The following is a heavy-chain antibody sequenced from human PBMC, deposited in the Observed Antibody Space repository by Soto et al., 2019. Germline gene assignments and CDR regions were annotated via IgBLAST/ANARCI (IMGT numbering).Heavy chain of an antibody. CDR3: ARDSRDFWSGYTYYYGMDV. CDR2: IYYSGST. CDR1: GGSISSYY. J-gene: IGHJ6*02. Sequence: PSETLSLTCTVSGGSISSYYWSWIRQPPGKGLEWIGYIYYSGSTNYNPSLKSRVTISVDTSKNQFSLKLSSVTAADTAVYYCARDSRDFWSGYTYYYGMDVWGQGTTVTVYS. D-gene: IGHD3-3*01. V-gene: IGHV4-59*01.